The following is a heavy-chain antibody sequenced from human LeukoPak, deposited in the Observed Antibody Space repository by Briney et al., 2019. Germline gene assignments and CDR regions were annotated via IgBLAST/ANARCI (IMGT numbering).Heavy chain of an antibody. J-gene: IGHJ3*02. V-gene: IGHV1-46*01. CDR3: ARGGSRNYRGRAFDI. CDR1: GYTFTSYY. Sequence: ASVKVSCKASGYTFTSYYMHWVRQAPGQGLEWMGIINPSGGSTSYAQKFQGRVTMTRDTSTSTVYMELSSLSSEDTAVYYCARGGSRNYRGRAFDIWGQGTMVTVSS. D-gene: IGHD4-23*01. CDR2: INPSGGST.